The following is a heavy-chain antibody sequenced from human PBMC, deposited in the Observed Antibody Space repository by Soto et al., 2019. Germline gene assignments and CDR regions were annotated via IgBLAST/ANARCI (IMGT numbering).Heavy chain of an antibody. CDR1: GVTISSYY. Sequence: SETLSLTCTVSGVTISSYYWSWIRQPTGKGLEWIGYIYYSGSTNYNPSLKSRVTISVDTSKNQFSLKLSSVTAADTAVYYCARDTSLLNYDILTGYWSYYYGMDVWGQGTTVTVSS. J-gene: IGHJ6*02. D-gene: IGHD3-9*01. V-gene: IGHV4-59*01. CDR3: ARDTSLLNYDILTGYWSYYYGMDV. CDR2: IYYSGST.